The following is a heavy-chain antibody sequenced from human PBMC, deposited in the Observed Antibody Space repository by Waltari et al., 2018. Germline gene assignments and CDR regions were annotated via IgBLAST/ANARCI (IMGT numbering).Heavy chain of an antibody. D-gene: IGHD2-2*01. CDR2: IYHSGST. Sequence: QVQLQESGPGLVKPSETLSLTCAVSGYSISSGYYWGWIRQPPGKGLEWIGSIYHSGSTYYNPSLKSRVTISVDTSKNQFSLKLSSVTAADTAVYYCARQMEGVPAATWGQGTLVTVSS. V-gene: IGHV4-38-2*01. CDR3: ARQMEGVPAAT. CDR1: GYSISSGYY. J-gene: IGHJ5*02.